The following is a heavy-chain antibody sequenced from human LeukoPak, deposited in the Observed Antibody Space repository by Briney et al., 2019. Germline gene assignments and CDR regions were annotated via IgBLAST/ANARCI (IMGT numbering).Heavy chain of an antibody. Sequence: GGSLGLSCAASGFTVSNNYMSWVREAPGKGLEGVSLTYRDGNTNYADSVTGRFAISRDKSKNTLSLQMNSLRAEDTAVYYCARESEPAGLAVDIWGQGTMVTVSS. CDR3: ARESEPAGLAVDI. D-gene: IGHD1-14*01. CDR1: GFTVSNNY. J-gene: IGHJ3*02. CDR2: TYRDGNT. V-gene: IGHV3-66*01.